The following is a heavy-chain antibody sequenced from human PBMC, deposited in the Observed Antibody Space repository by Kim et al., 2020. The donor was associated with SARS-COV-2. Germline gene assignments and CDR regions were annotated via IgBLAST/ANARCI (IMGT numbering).Heavy chain of an antibody. CDR2: ISFDGRNK. CDR3: ASDTGLTSMGGTGSFQ. D-gene: IGHD2-8*02. CDR1: GFTFSDFA. J-gene: IGHJ1*01. V-gene: IGHV3-33*05. Sequence: GGSLRLSCVASGFTFSDFAMHWVRLVPGKGLEWVSVISFDGRNKYYTESVKGRFTISRDDAQKTLYLQMDSLRAEDTAVYYCASDTGLTSMGGTGSFQ.